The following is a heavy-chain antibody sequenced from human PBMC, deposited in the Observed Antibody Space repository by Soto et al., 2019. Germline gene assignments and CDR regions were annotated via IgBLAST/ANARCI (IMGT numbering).Heavy chain of an antibody. CDR2: INRDGSDT. J-gene: IGHJ2*01. CDR3: VTDEGVGSMVRGFDL. D-gene: IGHD3-10*01. V-gene: IGHV3-74*01. Sequence: EVQLVASGGGLVQPGGSLRLSCAASGFTFSSYWMHWVRQVPGKGLVWVSRINRDGSDTNYADSAKGRFTISRDNAKNTLYLQMNRLRGEDTAVYYCVTDEGVGSMVRGFDLWGRGTLVTVSS. CDR1: GFTFSSYW.